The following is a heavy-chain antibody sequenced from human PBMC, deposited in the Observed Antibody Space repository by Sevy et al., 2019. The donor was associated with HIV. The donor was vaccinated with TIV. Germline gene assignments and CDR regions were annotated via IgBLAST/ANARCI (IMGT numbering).Heavy chain of an antibody. V-gene: IGHV3-7*01. J-gene: IGHJ6*02. CDR1: GLAFSSSW. Sequence: GGSLRLSCAASGLAFSSSWMTWVRQAPGKGLEWVANIKQDGSEKYYVDFLMGRFTISRDNAKNSLYLQMNSLRAEDTAVYYCARLCTGFIYYYYYGMDVWGQGTTVTVSS. CDR3: ARLCTGFIYYYYYGMDV. CDR2: IKQDGSEK. D-gene: IGHD2-2*01.